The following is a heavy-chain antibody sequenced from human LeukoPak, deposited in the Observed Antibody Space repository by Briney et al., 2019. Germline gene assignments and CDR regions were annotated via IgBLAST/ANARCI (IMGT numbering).Heavy chain of an antibody. V-gene: IGHV3-33*01. CDR2: IWYDGSNK. CDR1: GFTFSSYG. J-gene: IGHJ6*02. CDR3: ARDVEYDILTGYPSDTVNMDV. Sequence: GRSLRLSCAASGFTFSSYGIHWVRQAPGKGLEWVAVIWYDGSNKYYADSVKGRFTISRDNSKNTLYLQMNSLRAEDTAVYYCARDVEYDILTGYPSDTVNMDVWGQGTTVTVSS. D-gene: IGHD3-9*01.